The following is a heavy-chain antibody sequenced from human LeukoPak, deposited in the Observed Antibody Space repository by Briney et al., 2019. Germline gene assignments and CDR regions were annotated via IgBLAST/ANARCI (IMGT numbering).Heavy chain of an antibody. V-gene: IGHV3-23*01. Sequence: PGGSLRLSCAASGFTFSSYAMSWVRQAPGKGLEWVSAISGSGGNTYYADSVKGRSTISRDNSKNTLYLQMNSLRAEDTAVYYCAKPKWELLGYFDYWGQGTLVTVSS. CDR3: AKPKWELLGYFDY. J-gene: IGHJ4*02. CDR2: ISGSGGNT. D-gene: IGHD1-26*01. CDR1: GFTFSSYA.